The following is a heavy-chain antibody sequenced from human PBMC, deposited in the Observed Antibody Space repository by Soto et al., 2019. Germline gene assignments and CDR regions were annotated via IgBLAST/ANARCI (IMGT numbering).Heavy chain of an antibody. D-gene: IGHD7-27*01. V-gene: IGHV3-21*01. J-gene: IGHJ4*02. CDR3: ARDPKTSGGQHWAFNYFDS. CDR1: GFTFTRYS. Sequence: PGGSLRLSCAASGFTFTRYSMNWVRQAPGKGLEWVSSISSTTNYIYYADSVKGRFTISRDDSKSTLYLQVDSLRPEDAAVYYCARDPKTSGGQHWAFNYFDSWGQGTLVTVSS. CDR2: ISSTTNYI.